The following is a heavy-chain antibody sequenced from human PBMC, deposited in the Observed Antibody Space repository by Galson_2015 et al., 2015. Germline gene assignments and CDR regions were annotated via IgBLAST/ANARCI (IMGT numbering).Heavy chain of an antibody. J-gene: IGHJ4*02. D-gene: IGHD5-12*01. CDR2: INAGNGNT. CDR1: GYTFTSYA. CDR3: ARDRWSGYDIDY. V-gene: IGHV1-3*01. Sequence: SVKVSCKASGYTFTSYAMHWVRQAPGQRLEWMGWINAGNGNTKYSQKFQGRVTITRDTSASTAYMELSSLRSEDTAVYYCARDRWSGYDIDYWGQGTLVTVSS.